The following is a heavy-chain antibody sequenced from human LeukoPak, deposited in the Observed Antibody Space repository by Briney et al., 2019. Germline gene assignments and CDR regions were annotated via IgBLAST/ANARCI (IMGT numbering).Heavy chain of an antibody. Sequence: GGSLRLSCAASGFTFSSCGFNWVRQAPGKGLEWVSSIGPTGTDRYYADSVRGRFTISRDNAKNSMYLQMDSPRDEGTAVYYCATETIGRHYDYWGQGTLLTVSS. J-gene: IGHJ4*02. D-gene: IGHD1-14*01. CDR1: GFTFSSCG. CDR3: ATETIGRHYDY. CDR2: IGPTGTDR. V-gene: IGHV3-21*01.